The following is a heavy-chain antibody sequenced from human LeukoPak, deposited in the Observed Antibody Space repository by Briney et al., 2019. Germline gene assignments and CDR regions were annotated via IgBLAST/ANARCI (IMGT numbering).Heavy chain of an antibody. CDR2: IYYSGST. CDR3: ARGSAVAASFAY. D-gene: IGHD6-19*01. J-gene: IGHJ4*02. CDR1: GGSISSYY. Sequence: SETLSLTCTVSGGSISSYYWSWIRQPPGKGLEWIGYIYYSGSTNYNPSLKSRVTISVDTSKNQFSLKLSSVTAADTAVYYCARGSAVAASFAYWGQGTLVTVSS. V-gene: IGHV4-59*01.